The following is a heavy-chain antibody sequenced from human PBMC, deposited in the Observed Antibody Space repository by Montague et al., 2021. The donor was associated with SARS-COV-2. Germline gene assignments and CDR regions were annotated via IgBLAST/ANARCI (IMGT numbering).Heavy chain of an antibody. Sequence: SLRLSCAASGFTFSSYAMHWARQAPGKGLEWVAVISYDGSNKYYADSVKGRFTISRDNSKNTLYLQMNSLRAEDTAVYYCARGFRGGYSTFDYWGQGTLVTGSS. CDR1: GFTFSSYA. J-gene: IGHJ4*02. CDR3: ARGFRGGYSTFDY. CDR2: ISYDGSNK. V-gene: IGHV3-30*04. D-gene: IGHD2-21*01.